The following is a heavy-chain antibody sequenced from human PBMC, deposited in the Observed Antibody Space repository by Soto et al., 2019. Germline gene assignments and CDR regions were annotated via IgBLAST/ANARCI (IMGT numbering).Heavy chain of an antibody. D-gene: IGHD3-10*01. V-gene: IGHV4-31*03. J-gene: IGHJ4*02. Sequence: SETLSLTCTVSGGSITSGGYYWSWIRQHPGKGLEWLGYIYDSGSTFYNPSLKSRITLSVDMSKNQFSLKLSSVTVADTAVYFCARKQAGYFYGIDYWGQGTLVTVSS. CDR3: ARKQAGYFYGIDY. CDR1: GGSITSGGYY. CDR2: IYDSGST.